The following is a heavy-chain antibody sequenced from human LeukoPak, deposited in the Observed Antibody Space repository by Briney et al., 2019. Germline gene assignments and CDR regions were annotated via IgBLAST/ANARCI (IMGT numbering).Heavy chain of an antibody. Sequence: GESLKISCKGSGYNFATYWIGRVRQMPGKGLEWMGMIYPGDSDTKYSPSFQGQVTISADKSINTAYLQWNSLKSSDTAMYYCASWRVGAATSSFLDYWGQGTLVTVSS. J-gene: IGHJ4*02. D-gene: IGHD1-26*01. CDR3: ASWRVGAATSSFLDY. CDR1: GYNFATYW. V-gene: IGHV5-51*01. CDR2: IYPGDSDT.